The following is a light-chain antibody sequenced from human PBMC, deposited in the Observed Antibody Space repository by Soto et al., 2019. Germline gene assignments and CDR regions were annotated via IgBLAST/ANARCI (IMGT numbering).Light chain of an antibody. V-gene: IGKV3-20*01. Sequence: EVMLTQSPGTLSLSPGERATLSCRASQSVSSNYLAWYQQKSGQAPRLLIYGASNRATGIPDRFSGSGSGTDFTLTIRRLEPKDFAVYYCQQYDTSPRTFGQGTKVEFK. CDR1: QSVSSNY. J-gene: IGKJ1*01. CDR2: GAS. CDR3: QQYDTSPRT.